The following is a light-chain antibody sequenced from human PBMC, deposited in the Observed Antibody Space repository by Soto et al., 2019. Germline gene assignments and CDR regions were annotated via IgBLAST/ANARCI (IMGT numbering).Light chain of an antibody. J-gene: IGKJ5*01. V-gene: IGKV3-20*01. CDR2: GAS. CDR3: QQYSSSPIT. CDR1: QSVSSSY. Sequence: EIVLTQCPCTLSLSPGERATLSCRASQSVSSSYLAWYQQKPGQAPRLLIYGASSRATGIPDRFSGSGSGTDFTLTISRLEPEDFAVYYCQQYSSSPITFGQGTRLEIK.